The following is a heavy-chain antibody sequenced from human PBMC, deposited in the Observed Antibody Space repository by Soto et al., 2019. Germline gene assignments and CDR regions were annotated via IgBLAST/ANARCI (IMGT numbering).Heavy chain of an antibody. CDR1: GGTFSSYA. Sequence: QVQLVQSGAEVKKPGSSVKVSCKASGGTFSSYAISWVRQAPGLGLEWMGGIFPIFGTANYAQKFQGRVTITADESTSTGYMELSSLRSEDTAVYYCARSQQLVRGWFDPWGQGTLVTVSS. J-gene: IGHJ5*02. CDR2: IFPIFGTA. CDR3: ARSQQLVRGWFDP. V-gene: IGHV1-69*01. D-gene: IGHD6-13*01.